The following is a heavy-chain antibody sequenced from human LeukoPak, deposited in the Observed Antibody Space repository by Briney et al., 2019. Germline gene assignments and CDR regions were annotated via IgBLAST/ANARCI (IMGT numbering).Heavy chain of an antibody. V-gene: IGHV3-23*01. Sequence: PGGSLRLSCEASGFTFSSYAMSWVRQAPGKGLEWVSAISGSGGSTYYADSVKGRFTISRDNSKNTLYLQMNSLRAEDTAVYYCAKDTLSRDFWSGYYFDYWGQGTLVTVSS. D-gene: IGHD3-3*01. J-gene: IGHJ4*02. CDR3: AKDTLSRDFWSGYYFDY. CDR2: ISGSGGST. CDR1: GFTFSSYA.